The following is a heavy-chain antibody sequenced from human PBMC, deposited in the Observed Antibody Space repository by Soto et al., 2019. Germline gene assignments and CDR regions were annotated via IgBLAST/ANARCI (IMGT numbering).Heavy chain of an antibody. CDR2: IIPIFGTA. CDR3: ARDGDGYNPNAFDI. V-gene: IGHV1-69*13. Sequence: SVKVSCKASGGTFSSYAISWVRQAPGQGLEWMGGIIPIFGTANYAQKFQGRATITADESTSTAYMELSSLRSEDTAVYYCARDGDGYNPNAFDIWGQGTMVTVS. CDR1: GGTFSSYA. D-gene: IGHD5-12*01. J-gene: IGHJ3*02.